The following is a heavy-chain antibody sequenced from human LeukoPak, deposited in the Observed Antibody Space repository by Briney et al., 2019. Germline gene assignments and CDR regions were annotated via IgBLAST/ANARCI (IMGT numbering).Heavy chain of an antibody. CDR3: ARDGRGGHNDF. Sequence: GGSLRLSCVTSGFTFTNHWMSWVRQAPGKGLEWVANIREDEGHTNYVDSVKGRFTISRDNAKNSLFLQMDGLRVDDTAVYFCARDGRGGHNDFWGQGTLITVSS. V-gene: IGHV3-7*01. CDR2: IREDEGHT. CDR1: GFTFTNHW. D-gene: IGHD4-23*01. J-gene: IGHJ4*02.